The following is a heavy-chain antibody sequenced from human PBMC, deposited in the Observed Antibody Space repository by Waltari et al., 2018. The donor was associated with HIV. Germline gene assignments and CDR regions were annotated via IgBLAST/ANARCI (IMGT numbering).Heavy chain of an antibody. CDR2: RRYDVRNK. D-gene: IGHD1-26*01. CDR3: AKAGGEGDADW. J-gene: IGHJ4*02. Sequence: QVQLVESGGGVVQPGGSLRLSCAASGFTFSSYGMHWVRQAPGKGLGGVEFRRYDVRNKYYADSVKGRFTISRDNSKNTLYLQMNSLRAEDTAVYYCAKAGGEGDADWWGQGTLVTVSS. V-gene: IGHV3-30*02. CDR1: GFTFSSYG.